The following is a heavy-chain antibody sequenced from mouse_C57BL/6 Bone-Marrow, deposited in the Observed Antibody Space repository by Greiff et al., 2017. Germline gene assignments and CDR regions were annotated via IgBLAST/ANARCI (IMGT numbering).Heavy chain of an antibody. CDR3: ARKRDYCAMDY. CDR2: IWSCGNT. V-gene: IGHV2-2*01. J-gene: IGHJ4*01. CDR1: GFSLTSYG. Sequence: QVQLQQSGPGLVQPSQSLSITCTVSGFSLTSYGVPWVRQSPGKGLEWLGVIWSCGNTDYNAAFISRLIISKDNSKSQVFFKMNSLQADDTAIYYCARKRDYCAMDYWGQGTSVTVSS.